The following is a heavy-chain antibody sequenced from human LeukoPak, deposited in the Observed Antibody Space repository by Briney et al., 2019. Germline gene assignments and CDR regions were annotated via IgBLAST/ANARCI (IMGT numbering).Heavy chain of an antibody. J-gene: IGHJ4*02. CDR3: AVSVQAAAIPAFDN. CDR2: ISPSNGAT. V-gene: IGHV1-2*02. Sequence: ASVKVSCKASGSMFAGHYRHWMRQAPGQGLEWMGWISPSNGATKYAQNLQGRVTMTRDTSISTAYMELSDLRSDDTAVYYCAVSVQAAAIPAFDNWGQGTLVTVSS. D-gene: IGHD6-25*01. CDR1: GSMFAGHY.